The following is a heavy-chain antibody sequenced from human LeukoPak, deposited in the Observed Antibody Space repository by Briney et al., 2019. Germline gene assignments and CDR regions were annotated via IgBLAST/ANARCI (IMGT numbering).Heavy chain of an antibody. J-gene: IGHJ4*02. CDR1: GFSFSSYS. Sequence: GGSLRLSCAASGFSFSSYSMNWVRQAPGKGLEWISYITSTSSTTYYADSVKGRFTISRDNAKNSLYLQMNSLRAEDTAVYYCARLYDGSAYHADHFDYWGQGTLVIVSS. CDR2: ITSTSSTT. D-gene: IGHD3-22*01. CDR3: ARLYDGSAYHADHFDY. V-gene: IGHV3-48*01.